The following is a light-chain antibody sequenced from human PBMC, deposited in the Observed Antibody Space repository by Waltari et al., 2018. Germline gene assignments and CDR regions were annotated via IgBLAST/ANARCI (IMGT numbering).Light chain of an antibody. CDR1: QSVSSNF. CDR2: GAS. V-gene: IGKV3-20*01. J-gene: IGKJ1*01. CDR3: QQYGSFWT. Sequence: EIVLTQSPGTLSLSPGERATLSCRANQSVSSNFLAWYQQKPGQAPRLLIYGASSRATGIPDRFSGSGSGTDFTLTISRLEPEDFAVYYCQQYGSFWTFGQGTKVEIK.